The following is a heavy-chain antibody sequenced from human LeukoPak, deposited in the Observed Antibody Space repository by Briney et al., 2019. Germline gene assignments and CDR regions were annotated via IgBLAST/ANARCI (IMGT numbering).Heavy chain of an antibody. Sequence: SETLSLTCIVSGGSISSYYWSWIRQPAGKGLEWIGRIYTSGSTNYNPSLKSRVTMSVDTSKNQFSLKLSSVTAADTAVYYCARMITFGGVIALYYFDYWGQGTLVTVSS. V-gene: IGHV4-4*07. J-gene: IGHJ4*02. CDR2: IYTSGST. D-gene: IGHD3-16*02. CDR1: GGSISSYY. CDR3: ARMITFGGVIALYYFDY.